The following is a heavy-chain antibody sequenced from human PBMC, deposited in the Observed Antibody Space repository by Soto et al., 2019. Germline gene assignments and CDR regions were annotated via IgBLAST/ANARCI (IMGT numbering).Heavy chain of an antibody. CDR2: INHSGST. J-gene: IGHJ5*02. D-gene: IGHD3-10*01. V-gene: IGHV4-34*01. CDR3: ARGRSYMVFGGMNWFDP. CDR1: GGSFSGYY. Sequence: SETLSLTCAVYGGSFSGYYWSWIRQPPGKGLEWIGEINHSGSTNYNPSLKSRVTISVGTSKNQFSLKLSSVTAADTAVYYCARGRSYMVFGGMNWFDPWGQGTLVTVSS.